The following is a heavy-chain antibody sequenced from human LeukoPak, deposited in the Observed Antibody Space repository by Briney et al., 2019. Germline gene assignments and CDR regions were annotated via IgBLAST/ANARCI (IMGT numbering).Heavy chain of an antibody. CDR2: IFYDGSNK. CDR1: GFAFNEYN. J-gene: IGHJ4*02. Sequence: GGSLRLSCAASGFAFNEYNMHWVRQAPGKGLEWVTFIFYDGSNKKDADSVKGRFTISRDNSKNTVYLQMNSLRPEDTAVYYCARDFSARYTIDYWGQETLVTVSS. D-gene: IGHD5-18*01. CDR3: ARDFSARYTIDY. V-gene: IGHV3-30*04.